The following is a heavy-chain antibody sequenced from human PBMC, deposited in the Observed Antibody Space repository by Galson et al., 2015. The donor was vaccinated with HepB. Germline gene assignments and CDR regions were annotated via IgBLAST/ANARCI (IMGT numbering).Heavy chain of an antibody. J-gene: IGHJ4*02. CDR3: ALSFEHLVSFDY. Sequence: SLRLSCAASGFTFGDYAMSWVRQAPGKGLEWVGFIRSKAYGETAEYAASVKDRFTISRDDSKSIAYLQMNSLKTEDTAVYYCALSFEHLVSFDYWGQGTLVTVSS. CDR1: GFTFGDYA. D-gene: IGHD6-6*01. V-gene: IGHV3-49*04. CDR2: IRSKAYGETA.